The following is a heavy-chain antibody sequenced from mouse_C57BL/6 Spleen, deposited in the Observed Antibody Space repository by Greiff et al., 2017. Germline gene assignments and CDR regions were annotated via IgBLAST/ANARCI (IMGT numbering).Heavy chain of an antibody. J-gene: IGHJ2*01. Sequence: QVQLKESGAELVKPGASVKLSCKASGYTFTEYTIHWVKQRSGQGLEWIGWFYPGSGSLKYNEKFKDKATLTADKSSSTVYIELSRLTSEDSAVYFCARHEGDYYGSSYFDYWGQGTTLTVSS. D-gene: IGHD1-1*01. V-gene: IGHV1-62-2*01. CDR3: ARHEGDYYGSSYFDY. CDR1: GYTFTEYT. CDR2: FYPGSGSL.